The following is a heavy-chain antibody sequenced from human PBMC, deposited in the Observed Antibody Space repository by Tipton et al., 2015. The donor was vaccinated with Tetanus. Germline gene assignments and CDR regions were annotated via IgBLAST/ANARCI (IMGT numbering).Heavy chain of an antibody. J-gene: IGHJ6*02. Sequence: LRLSCTVSGGSLSTFYWNWIRQPAGKGLEWIGRIYSSGSTNYNPSLKSRVTMSIDTPKNRFSLGLTSVTAADTAVYYCARDFRERSGTYFSYYYTMDVWGQGTTVTVSS. V-gene: IGHV4-4*07. D-gene: IGHD1-26*01. CDR3: ARDFRERSGTYFSYYYTMDV. CDR2: IYSSGST. CDR1: GGSLSTFY.